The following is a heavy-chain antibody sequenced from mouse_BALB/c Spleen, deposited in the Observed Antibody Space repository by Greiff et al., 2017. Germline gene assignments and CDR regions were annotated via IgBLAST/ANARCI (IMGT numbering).Heavy chain of an antibody. CDR3: VRSGTTAYYFDY. Sequence: VQLQQSGAELVRPGSSVKISCKASGYAFSSYWMNWVKQRPGQGLEWIGQIYPGDGDTNYNGKFKGKATLTADKSSSTAYMQLSSLTSEDSAVYFCVRSGTTAYYFDYWGQGTTLTVSS. CDR1: GYAFSSYW. D-gene: IGHD1-2*01. J-gene: IGHJ2*01. V-gene: IGHV1-80*01. CDR2: IYPGDGDT.